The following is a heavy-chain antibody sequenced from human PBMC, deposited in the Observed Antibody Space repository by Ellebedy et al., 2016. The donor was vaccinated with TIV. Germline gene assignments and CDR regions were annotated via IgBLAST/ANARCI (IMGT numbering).Heavy chain of an antibody. J-gene: IGHJ4*02. CDR3: GRYLWGIDY. Sequence: GESLKISXEASGSTFANYWIGWVRQTPGKGLEWVGMFHPGDSETRYGPSFQGQVTISADKSISTAYLHWRSLKASDTAMYYCGRYLWGIDYWGQGTLITVSS. CDR1: GSTFANYW. CDR2: FHPGDSET. D-gene: IGHD2-21*01. V-gene: IGHV5-51*01.